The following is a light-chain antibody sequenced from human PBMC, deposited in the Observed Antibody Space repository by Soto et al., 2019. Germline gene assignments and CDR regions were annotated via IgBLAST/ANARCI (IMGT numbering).Light chain of an antibody. CDR2: DAS. J-gene: IGKJ1*01. CDR3: QKYINWPRK. V-gene: IGKV1-5*01. Sequence: DIQMTQSPCTRSASVGDRVTSTCRASQSISTWLAWYRQKPGKAPKLLIYDASSLESGVPSRFSGSGSGTEFTLTLSSLQSEDFAVYYCQKYINWPRKFGQGNTGDIK. CDR1: QSISTW.